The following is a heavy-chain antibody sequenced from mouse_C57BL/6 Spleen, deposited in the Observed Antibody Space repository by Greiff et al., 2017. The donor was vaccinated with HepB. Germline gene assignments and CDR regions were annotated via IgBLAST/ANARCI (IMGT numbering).Heavy chain of an antibody. V-gene: IGHV1-64*01. CDR3: ERSGCYDGSGYDY. CDR1: GYTFTSYW. J-gene: IGHJ2*03. D-gene: IGHD1-1*01. Sequence: VQLQQSGAELVKPGASVKLSCKASGYTFTSYWMHWVKQRPGPGLEWIGMIHPNSGSTNYNETFKSKGTMTVDKSSSTAYMQLRSLKSEDAAVYSWERSGCYDGSGYDYWGQGTSLTVAS. CDR2: IHPNSGST.